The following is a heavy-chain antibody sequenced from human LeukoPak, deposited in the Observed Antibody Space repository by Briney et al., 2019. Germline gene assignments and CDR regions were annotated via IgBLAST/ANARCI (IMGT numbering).Heavy chain of an antibody. V-gene: IGHV4-39*01. J-gene: IGHJ4*02. D-gene: IGHD3-10*01. CDR2: IYYSGST. CDR1: GGSISSSSYY. CDR3: VSIRPRSGSYLSYRYYFDY. Sequence: PSETLSLTCTVSGGSISSSSYYWGWIRQPPGKGLEWIGSIYYSGSTYYNPSLKSRVTISVDTSKNQFSLKLSSVTAADTAVYYCVSIRPRSGSYLSYRYYFDYWGQGTLVTVSS.